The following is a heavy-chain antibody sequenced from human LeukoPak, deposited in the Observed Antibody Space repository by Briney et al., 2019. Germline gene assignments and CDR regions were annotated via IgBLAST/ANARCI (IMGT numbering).Heavy chain of an antibody. CDR1: GGSISSGGYY. Sequence: PSQTLSLTCTVSGGSISSGGYYWSWIRQHPGKGLEWLGYIYYSGSTYYNPSLKSRVTISVDTSKNQFSLKLSSVTAADTAVYYCASVFRRVGATQPYYFDYWGQGTLVTVSS. CDR3: ASVFRRVGATQPYYFDY. D-gene: IGHD1-26*01. CDR2: IYYSGST. J-gene: IGHJ4*02. V-gene: IGHV4-31*03.